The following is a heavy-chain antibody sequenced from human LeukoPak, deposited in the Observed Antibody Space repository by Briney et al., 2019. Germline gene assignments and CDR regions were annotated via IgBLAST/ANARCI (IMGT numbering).Heavy chain of an antibody. CDR1: GGSISSSSYY. V-gene: IGHV4-39*01. J-gene: IGHJ4*02. Sequence: PSETLSLTRTVSGGSISSSSYYWGWIRQPPGKGREWVGSIYYSGSTYYNPSLKSRVTISVDTSKNQFSLKLSSVTAADTAVYYCASEDTAMVTYYFDYWGQGTLVTVSS. D-gene: IGHD5-18*01. CDR2: IYYSGST. CDR3: ASEDTAMVTYYFDY.